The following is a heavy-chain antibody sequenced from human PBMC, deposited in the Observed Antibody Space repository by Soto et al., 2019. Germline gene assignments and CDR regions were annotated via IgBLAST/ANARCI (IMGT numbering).Heavy chain of an antibody. CDR2: IYYSGST. CDR3: ARTHRRSIAAAGTTYNWFDP. D-gene: IGHD6-13*01. V-gene: IGHV4-31*03. J-gene: IGHJ5*02. Sequence: SETLSLTCTVSGGSISSGGYCWSWIRQHPGKGLEWIGYIYYSGSTYYNPSLKSRVTISVDTSKNQFSLKLSSVTAADTAVYYRARTHRRSIAAAGTTYNWFDPWGQGTLVTVSS. CDR1: GGSISSGGYC.